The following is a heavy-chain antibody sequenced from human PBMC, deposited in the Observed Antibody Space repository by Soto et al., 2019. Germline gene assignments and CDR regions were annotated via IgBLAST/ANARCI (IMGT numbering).Heavy chain of an antibody. J-gene: IGHJ4*02. CDR1: GGSISSYY. D-gene: IGHD3-16*01. CDR2: IYYSGST. Sequence: SETLSLTCTVSGGSISSYYWSWIRQPPGKGLEWIGYIYYSGSTNYNPSLKSRVTISVDTSKNQFSLKLSSVTAADTAVYYCASCLGYAPIFDYWGQGTLVTVSS. V-gene: IGHV4-59*08. CDR3: ASCLGYAPIFDY.